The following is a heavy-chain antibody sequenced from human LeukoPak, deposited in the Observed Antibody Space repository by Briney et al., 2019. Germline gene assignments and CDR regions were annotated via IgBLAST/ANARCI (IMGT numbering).Heavy chain of an antibody. CDR2: IYHSGST. CDR1: GYSISSGYY. J-gene: IGHJ6*03. Sequence: PSETLSLTCTVSGYSISSGYYWGWIRQPPGKGLEWIGSIYHSGSTYYNPSLKSRVTISVDTSKDQFSLKLSSVTAADTAVYYCARLGKYQLPNNYYYYMDVWGKGTTVTVSS. V-gene: IGHV4-38-2*02. CDR3: ARLGKYQLPNNYYYYMDV. D-gene: IGHD2-2*01.